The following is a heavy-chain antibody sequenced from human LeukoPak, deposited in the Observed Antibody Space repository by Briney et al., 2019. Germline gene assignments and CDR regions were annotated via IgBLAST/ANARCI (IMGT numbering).Heavy chain of an antibody. CDR3: ARDNRGIAAALRYYYYMDV. V-gene: IGHV4-39*07. CDR1: GGSISSSSYY. J-gene: IGHJ6*03. Sequence: SETLSLTCTVSGGSISSSSYYWGWIRQPPGKGLEWIGCIYHSGSTYYNPSLKSRVTISVDRSKNQFSLKLSSVTAADTAVYYCARDNRGIAAALRYYYYMDVWGKGTTVTVSS. CDR2: IYHSGST. D-gene: IGHD6-13*01.